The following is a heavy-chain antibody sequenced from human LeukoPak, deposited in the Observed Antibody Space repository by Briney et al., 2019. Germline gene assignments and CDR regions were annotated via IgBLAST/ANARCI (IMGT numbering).Heavy chain of an antibody. J-gene: IGHJ4*02. D-gene: IGHD6-13*01. Sequence: ASVKVSCKASGYTFTSYGISWVRQAPGQGLEWKGWISSYNGNTNYAQKLQGRVTMTTDTSTSTAYMELRSLRSDDTAVYYWASAYSRSWYEAHFDYWGQGTLVTVSS. CDR1: GYTFTSYG. CDR2: ISSYNGNT. V-gene: IGHV1-18*01. CDR3: ASAYSRSWYEAHFDY.